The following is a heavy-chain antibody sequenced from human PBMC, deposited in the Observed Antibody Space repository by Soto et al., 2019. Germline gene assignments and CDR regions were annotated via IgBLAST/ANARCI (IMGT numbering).Heavy chain of an antibody. D-gene: IGHD3-10*01. CDR1: GYTFTTYW. CDR3: ARQWPETRVRGFIDHPDYYGMDV. V-gene: IGHV5-51*01. Sequence: GESLKISCKGSGYTFTTYWIGWVRQMPGKGLEWMGIVYPADSDTRYSPSFQGQVTISADRSISTAFLRWSSLKASDTAICYCARQWPETRVRGFIDHPDYYGMDVWGQGTRVTVSS. CDR2: VYPADSDT. J-gene: IGHJ6*02.